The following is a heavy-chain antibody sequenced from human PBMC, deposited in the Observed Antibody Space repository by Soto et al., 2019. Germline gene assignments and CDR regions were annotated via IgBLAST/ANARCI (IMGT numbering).Heavy chain of an antibody. J-gene: IGHJ4*02. CDR2: IKKITDGGTT. CDR3: TPFWSGDY. V-gene: IGHV3-15*07. CDR1: GFTFGGAG. D-gene: IGHD3-3*01. Sequence: GGSLRLSCAASGFTFGGAGMNWVRQAPGKGLEWVGRIKKITDGGTTDYAAPVKGRFSISRDDSKNMLYLQMDNLETEDTAVYYCTPFWSGDYWGRGTLVTVSS.